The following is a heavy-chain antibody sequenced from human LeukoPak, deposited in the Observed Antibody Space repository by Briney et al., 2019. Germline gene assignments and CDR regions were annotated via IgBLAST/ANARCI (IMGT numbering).Heavy chain of an antibody. D-gene: IGHD3-3*01. Sequence: GGSLRLSCAASGFTFSSYWMSWVRQAPGKGLEWVANIKQDGSEKYYVDSVKGRFTISRDNAKNSLYLQMNSLRAEDTAVYYCAKDFWLTIFGVVTAFDYWGQGTLVTVSS. CDR1: GFTFSSYW. CDR2: IKQDGSEK. V-gene: IGHV3-7*01. CDR3: AKDFWLTIFGVVTAFDY. J-gene: IGHJ4*02.